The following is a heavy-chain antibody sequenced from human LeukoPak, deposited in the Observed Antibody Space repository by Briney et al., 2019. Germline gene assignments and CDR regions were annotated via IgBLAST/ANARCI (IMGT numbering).Heavy chain of an antibody. D-gene: IGHD3-10*01. CDR3: ARWMGVRGVYYFDY. V-gene: IGHV3-20*04. J-gene: IGHJ4*02. Sequence: GGSLRLSCTASGFVFGDYVMSWVRQAPGKGLEWVSGINWNGGSTGYADSVKGRFTISRDSAKNSLYLQMNSLRAEDTALYYCARWMGVRGVYYFDYWGQGTLVTISS. CDR2: INWNGGST. CDR1: GFVFGDYV.